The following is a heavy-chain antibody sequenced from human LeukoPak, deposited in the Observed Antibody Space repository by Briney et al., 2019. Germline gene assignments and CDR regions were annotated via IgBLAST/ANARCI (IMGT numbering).Heavy chain of an antibody. V-gene: IGHV3-33*03. J-gene: IGHJ4*02. D-gene: IGHD2-15*01. Sequence: GGSLRLSCAASGFTFSSSGMYWVRQAPGKGLEWMAVIWYDGSQKWYADSVKGRFTVSRDNSKNTLYLQMNSLRAEDTALYYCARMWGDCSGGSCYCDYWGQGTLVTVSS. CDR1: GFTFSSSG. CDR3: ARMWGDCSGGSCYCDY. CDR2: IWYDGSQK.